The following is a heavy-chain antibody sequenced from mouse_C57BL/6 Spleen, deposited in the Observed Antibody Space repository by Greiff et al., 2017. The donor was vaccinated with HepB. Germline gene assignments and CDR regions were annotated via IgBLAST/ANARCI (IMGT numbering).Heavy chain of an antibody. CDR2: IDPSDSYT. V-gene: IGHV1-69*01. Sequence: QVQLQQPGAELVMPGASVKLSCKASGYTFTSYWMHWVKQRPGQGLEWIGEIDPSDSYTNYNQKFKGKSTLTVDKSSSTAYMQLSSLTSEDSAVYYCARSTGSRPFDYWGQGTTLTVSS. J-gene: IGHJ2*01. D-gene: IGHD1-1*01. CDR3: ARSTGSRPFDY. CDR1: GYTFTSYW.